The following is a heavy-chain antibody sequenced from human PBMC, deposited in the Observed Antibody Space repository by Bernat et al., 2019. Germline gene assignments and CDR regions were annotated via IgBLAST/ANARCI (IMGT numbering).Heavy chain of an antibody. CDR1: GFTFSSYA. J-gene: IGHJ3*02. D-gene: IGHD6-13*01. Sequence: VQLVESGGGLVQPGGPLRLSCAASGFTFSSYAMHWVRQAPGKGLEWVAVISYDGSNKYYADSVKGRFTISRDNSKNTVYLQMNSLRAEDTAVYYCARYYQGSSWYLQKAFDIWGQGTMVTVSS. CDR2: ISYDGSNK. CDR3: ARYYQGSSWYLQKAFDI. V-gene: IGHV3-30-3*01.